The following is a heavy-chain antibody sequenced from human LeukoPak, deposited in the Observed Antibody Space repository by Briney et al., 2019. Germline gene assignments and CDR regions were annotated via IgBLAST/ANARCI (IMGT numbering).Heavy chain of an antibody. J-gene: IGHJ4*02. D-gene: IGHD2-15*01. CDR3: AKEPVTVAAKPNSFFDY. V-gene: IGHV3-30*18. CDR2: ISYDGSNK. Sequence: GGSLRLSCAASGFTFSSYGMHWVRQAPGKGLEWVAVISYDGSNKYYADSVKGRFTISRDNSKNTLYLQMNSLRAEDTAVYYCAKEPVTVAAKPNSFFDYRGQGTLVTVSS. CDR1: GFTFSSYG.